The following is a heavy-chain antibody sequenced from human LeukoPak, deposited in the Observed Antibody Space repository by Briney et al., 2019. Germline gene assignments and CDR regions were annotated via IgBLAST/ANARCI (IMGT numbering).Heavy chain of an antibody. J-gene: IGHJ4*02. CDR1: GFTFDDYA. CDR3: ARDSSGSLDY. CDR2: ISWNSGSI. V-gene: IGHV3-9*01. D-gene: IGHD1-26*01. Sequence: GGSLRLSCAASGFTFDDYAIHWVRQAPGKGLEWVSGISWNSGSIGYADSVKGRFTISRDNNKNSLYLQMNSLRTEDTALYYCARDSSGSLDYWGQGTLVTVSS.